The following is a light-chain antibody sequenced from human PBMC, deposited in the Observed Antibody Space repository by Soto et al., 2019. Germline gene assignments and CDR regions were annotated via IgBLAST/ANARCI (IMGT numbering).Light chain of an antibody. Sequence: EIVLTQSPGTLSLSPGERATLSCRASQSIYINSLAWYQHKRGQAPRLLIYAATVRATAVPDRFNGSGSGTDFVLTISRLETEESAMYYCQQYGDPPFAFGPGTKLDVK. CDR2: AAT. CDR1: QSIYINS. V-gene: IGKV3-20*01. J-gene: IGKJ3*01. CDR3: QQYGDPPFA.